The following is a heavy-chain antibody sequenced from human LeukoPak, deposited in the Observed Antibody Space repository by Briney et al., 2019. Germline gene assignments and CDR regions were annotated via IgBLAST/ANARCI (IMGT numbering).Heavy chain of an antibody. J-gene: IGHJ3*02. D-gene: IGHD2-21*02. V-gene: IGHV4-59*08. CDR2: IYYSGST. CDR1: GGSISSYY. CDR3: ARNLVVVTAIHAFDI. Sequence: PSETLSLICTVSGGSISSYYWSWIRQPPGKGLEWIGYIYYSGSTNYNPSLKSRVTISVDTSKNQFSLKLSSVTAADTAVYYCARNLVVVTAIHAFDIWGQGTMVTVSS.